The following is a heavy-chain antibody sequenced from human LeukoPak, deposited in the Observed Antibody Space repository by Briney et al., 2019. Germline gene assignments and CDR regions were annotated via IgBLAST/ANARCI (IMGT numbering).Heavy chain of an antibody. Sequence: KSSETLSLTCTVSGGSISGYSWSWIRQPPGKGLEWIGYIYQSGSTYYNPSLKSRVTISIDRSKNQFSLRLSSVTAADTALYYCASRWTSAFNIWGQGTMVTVSS. J-gene: IGHJ3*02. CDR3: ASRWTSAFNI. V-gene: IGHV4-30-2*01. CDR1: GGSISGYS. D-gene: IGHD4-23*01. CDR2: IYQSGST.